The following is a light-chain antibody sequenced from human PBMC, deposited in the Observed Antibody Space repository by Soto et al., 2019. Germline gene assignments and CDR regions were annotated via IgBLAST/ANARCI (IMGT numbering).Light chain of an antibody. CDR2: AAS. CDR1: QSITTY. V-gene: IGKV1-39*01. Sequence: DIQVTQSPSSLSASVGDRVTITCRASQSITTYLNWYQQKPGKAPNLLIYAASSLQSGVPSRFSGSGSGTEFTLTISSLHPEDFATYYCQQSYNTPWTFGQGTKVDIK. J-gene: IGKJ1*01. CDR3: QQSYNTPWT.